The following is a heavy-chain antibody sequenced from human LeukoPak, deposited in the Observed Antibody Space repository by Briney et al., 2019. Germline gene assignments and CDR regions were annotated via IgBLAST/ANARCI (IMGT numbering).Heavy chain of an antibody. D-gene: IGHD3-3*01. V-gene: IGHV3-23*01. CDR3: AKDRGQVLRFLEWLLNPFFDY. J-gene: IGHJ4*02. CDR2: INGSGGST. Sequence: GGSLRLSCAASGFIFSSYAMRWVRQAPGKGLEWVSAINGSGGSTYYADSVKGRFTISRDNSKNTLYLQMNSLRAEDTAVYYCAKDRGQVLRFLEWLLNPFFDYWGQGTLVTVSS. CDR1: GFIFSSYA.